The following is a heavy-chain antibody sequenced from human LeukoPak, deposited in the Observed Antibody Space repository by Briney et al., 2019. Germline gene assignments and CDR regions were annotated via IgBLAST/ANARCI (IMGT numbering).Heavy chain of an antibody. J-gene: IGHJ6*02. V-gene: IGHV3-33*01. CDR2: IWYDGSNK. Sequence: GGSLRLSCAASGFTFSSYGMHWVRQAPGKGLEWVAVIWYDGSNKYYADSVKGRFTISRDNSKNTLYLQMNSLRAEDTAVYYCARDLYGSGYDSSGYSYGMDVWGQGTTVTVSS. D-gene: IGHD3-22*01. CDR3: ARDLYGSGYDSSGYSYGMDV. CDR1: GFTFSSYG.